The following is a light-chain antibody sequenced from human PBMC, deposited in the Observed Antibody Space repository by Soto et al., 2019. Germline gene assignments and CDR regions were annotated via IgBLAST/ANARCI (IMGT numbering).Light chain of an antibody. CDR2: DAS. V-gene: IGKV3-11*01. Sequence: EIVLTQSPATLSLSPGERATLSCRASQSVGSYLSWYQQKPGQAPRLLIYDASDRATGVPARFSGSGSGTDFTLTISSLESEDFAVYHCQQRSNWPPTFGGGTKVEIK. J-gene: IGKJ4*01. CDR1: QSVGSY. CDR3: QQRSNWPPT.